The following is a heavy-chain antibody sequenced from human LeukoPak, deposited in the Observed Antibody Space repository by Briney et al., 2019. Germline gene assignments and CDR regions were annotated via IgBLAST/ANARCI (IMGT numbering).Heavy chain of an antibody. J-gene: IGHJ4*02. D-gene: IGHD3-10*01. CDR3: ARDVGGVDY. Sequence: SENLSLTSTVSGGSISSGSYYWSWIRQPAGKGLEWIGRIYTSGSTNYNPSLKSRVTISVDTSKNQFSLKLSSVTAADTAVYYCARDVGGVDYWGQGTLVTVSS. CDR2: IYTSGST. CDR1: GGSISSGSYY. V-gene: IGHV4-61*02.